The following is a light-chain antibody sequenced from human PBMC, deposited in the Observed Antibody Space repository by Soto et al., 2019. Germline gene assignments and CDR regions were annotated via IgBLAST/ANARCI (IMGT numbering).Light chain of an antibody. CDR3: SSYTGSSTFV. Sequence: QSALPQPASVSGSPVQSIPISATGTRSDVGGYNYVSWYQQLPGKAPKLMIYDVNNRPSGVSNRFSGSKSGNTASLTISGLQAEYESYYYCSSYTGSSTFVFGTGPMVTV. CDR2: DVN. CDR1: RSDVGGYNY. J-gene: IGLJ1*01. V-gene: IGLV2-14*01.